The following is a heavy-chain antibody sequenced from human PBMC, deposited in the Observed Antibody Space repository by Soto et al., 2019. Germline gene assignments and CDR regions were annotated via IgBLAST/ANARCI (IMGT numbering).Heavy chain of an antibody. CDR3: ARQGRNTKLVLVKHYAADF. D-gene: IGHD3-22*01. CDR2: IYYDGTT. Sequence: PSETLSLTCTVSSGSISSTSYYWAWIRQPPGKGLEWIGAIYYDGTTYYTESLKSRVSISVDTSKNQFSLKLNPVTAADTAVYFCARQGRNTKLVLVKHYAADFWGQGTAVTVYS. CDR1: SGSISSTSYY. V-gene: IGHV4-39*01. J-gene: IGHJ6*02.